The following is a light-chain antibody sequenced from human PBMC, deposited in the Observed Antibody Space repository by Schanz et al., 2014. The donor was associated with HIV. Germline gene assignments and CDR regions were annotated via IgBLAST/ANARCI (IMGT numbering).Light chain of an antibody. J-gene: IGKJ4*01. CDR3: QKYDSVPLT. Sequence: DIQMTQPPSTLSASVGDKVIISCRASQSISSWLAWYQQKPGKAPKLLIYEASNLEGGVPSRFSGSGSGTEFTLTINSLQPEDVATYYCQKYDSVPLTFGGGTKVEIK. CDR2: EAS. CDR1: QSISSW. V-gene: IGKV1-5*01.